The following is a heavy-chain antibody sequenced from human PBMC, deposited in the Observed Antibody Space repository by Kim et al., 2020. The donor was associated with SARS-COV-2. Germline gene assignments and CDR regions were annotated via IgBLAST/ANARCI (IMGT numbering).Heavy chain of an antibody. CDR3: ARGRTHSSGWYRSSNDY. CDR2: INHSGST. V-gene: IGHV4-34*01. CDR1: GGSFSGYY. J-gene: IGHJ4*02. Sequence: SETLSLTCAVYGGSFSGYYWSWIRQPPGKGLEWIGEINHSGSTNYNPSLKSRVTISVDTSKNQFSLKLSSVTAADTAVYYCARGRTHSSGWYRSSNDYWGQGTLVTVSS. D-gene: IGHD6-19*01.